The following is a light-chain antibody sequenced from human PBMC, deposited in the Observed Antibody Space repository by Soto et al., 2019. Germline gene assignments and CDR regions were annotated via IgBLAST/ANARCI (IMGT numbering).Light chain of an antibody. CDR3: QQRNVWPPVT. CDR2: GPA. J-gene: IGKJ5*01. CDR1: ESVLDY. V-gene: IGKV3-15*01. Sequence: EIMLTQSPATLSAYPGERANLSCRASESVLDYLAWFQQRPGQSPRLLIYGPATRATGIPGRFRGSGSGTEFTLTITSLQSEDFAVYYCQQRNVWPPVTFGQGTRLEIK.